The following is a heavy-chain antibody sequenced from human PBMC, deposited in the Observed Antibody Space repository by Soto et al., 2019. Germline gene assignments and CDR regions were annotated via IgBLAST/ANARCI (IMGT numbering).Heavy chain of an antibody. V-gene: IGHV4-4*02. D-gene: IGHD5-18*01. CDR3: ASRIQLWYDY. Sequence: SETLSLTCAVSGGSISSSNWWSWVRQPPGKGLEWIGKIYHSGSTNYNPSLKSRVTISVDTSKNQFSLKLSSVTAADTAVYYCASRIQLWYDYWGQGTLVTVSS. J-gene: IGHJ4*02. CDR2: IYHSGST. CDR1: GGSISSSNW.